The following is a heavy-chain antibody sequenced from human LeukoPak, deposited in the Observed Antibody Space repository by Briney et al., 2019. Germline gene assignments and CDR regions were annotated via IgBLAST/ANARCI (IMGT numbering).Heavy chain of an antibody. CDR3: ARHKTVPGTSELRTFDS. J-gene: IGHJ4*02. CDR2: TYPLDSDT. D-gene: IGHD6-13*01. V-gene: IGHV5-51*01. CDR1: GYTFTGYR. Sequence: GESLKISCKGSGYTFTGYRIGWVRQRPGYGLEWMGFTYPLDSDTTYSPSFQGQVTFSLGRSISTAFLQWKTLRASDTAIYYCARHKTVPGTSELRTFDSWGQGTLVSVSS.